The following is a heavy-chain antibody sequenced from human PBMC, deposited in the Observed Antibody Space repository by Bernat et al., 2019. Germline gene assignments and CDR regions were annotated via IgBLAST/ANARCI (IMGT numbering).Heavy chain of an antibody. CDR2: IYYSGST. CDR3: ARGGGVCSSTSCYAGWFDP. J-gene: IGHJ5*02. D-gene: IGHD2-2*01. V-gene: IGHV4-59*01. CDR1: GGSISSYY. Sequence: QVQLQESGPGLVKPSETLSLTCTVSGGSISSYYWSWIRQPPGKGLEWIGYIYYSGSTNYNPSLKSRVTISVETAKNQSSLKRGSGTGADTAVYYWARGGGVCSSTSCYAGWFDPWGQGTLVTVSS.